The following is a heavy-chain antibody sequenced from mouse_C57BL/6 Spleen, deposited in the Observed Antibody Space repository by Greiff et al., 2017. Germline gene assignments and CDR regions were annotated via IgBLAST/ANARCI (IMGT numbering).Heavy chain of an antibody. CDR1: GYAFSSSW. D-gene: IGHD2-4*01. CDR3: ARGVGDYDWGFAY. Sequence: VQLVESGPELVKPGASVKISCKASGYAFSSSWMNWVKQRPGKGLEWIGRIYPGDGDTNYNGKFKGKATLTADKSSSTAYMQLSSLTSEDSAVYFCARGVGDYDWGFAYWGQGTLVTVSA. V-gene: IGHV1-82*01. CDR2: IYPGDGDT. J-gene: IGHJ3*01.